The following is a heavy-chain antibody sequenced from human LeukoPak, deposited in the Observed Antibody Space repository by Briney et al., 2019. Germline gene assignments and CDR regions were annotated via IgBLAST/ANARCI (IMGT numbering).Heavy chain of an antibody. V-gene: IGHV1-46*01. Sequence: ASVKVSCKASGYTFTSYYMHWVRQAPGQGLEWMGIINPSGGSTSYAQKFQGRVTMTRDTSTSIVYMELSSLRSEDTAVYYCARVSRNYYDSSGSSRGFDYWGQGTLVTVSS. D-gene: IGHD3-22*01. J-gene: IGHJ4*02. CDR3: ARVSRNYYDSSGSSRGFDY. CDR2: INPSGGST. CDR1: GYTFTSYY.